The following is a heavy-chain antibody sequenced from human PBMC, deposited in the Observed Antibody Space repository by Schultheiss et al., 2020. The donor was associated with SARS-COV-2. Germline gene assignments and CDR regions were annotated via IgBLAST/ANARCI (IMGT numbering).Heavy chain of an antibody. D-gene: IGHD2-21*02. Sequence: SETLSLTCTVSGGSISSGDYYWSWIRQPPGKGLEWIGYIYYSGSTNYNPSLKSRVTISVDTSKNQFSLKLSSVTAADTAVYYCARMVTRPDYYGMDVWGQGATVTVSS. J-gene: IGHJ6*02. CDR3: ARMVTRPDYYGMDV. V-gene: IGHV4-61*08. CDR1: GGSISSGDYY. CDR2: IYYSGST.